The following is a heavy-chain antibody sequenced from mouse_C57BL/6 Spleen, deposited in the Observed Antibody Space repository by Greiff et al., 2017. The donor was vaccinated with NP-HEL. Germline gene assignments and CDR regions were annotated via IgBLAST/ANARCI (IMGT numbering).Heavy chain of an antibody. D-gene: IGHD2-4*01. CDR2: ISSGSSTI. CDR1: GFTFSDYG. V-gene: IGHV5-17*01. J-gene: IGHJ3*01. Sequence: EVKLVESGGGLVKPGGSLKLSCAASGFTFSDYGMHWVRQAPEKGLEWVAYISSGSSTIYYADTVKGRFTISRDNAKNTLFLQMTSLRSEDTAMYYCARTGLRETAWFAYWGQGTLVTVSA. CDR3: ARTGLRETAWFAY.